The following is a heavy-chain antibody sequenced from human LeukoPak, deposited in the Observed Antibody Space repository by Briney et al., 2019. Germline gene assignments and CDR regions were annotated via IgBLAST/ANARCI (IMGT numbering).Heavy chain of an antibody. CDR2: IIPILGIA. J-gene: IGHJ6*02. CDR1: GGTFSIYA. Sequence: GASVTVSCKASGGTFSIYAISWVRQAPGQGLEWMGRIIPILGIANYAQKFQGRVTITADKSTSTAYMELSSLRSEDTAVYYCARDPYGDYGAYGMDVWGQGTTVTVSS. D-gene: IGHD4-17*01. CDR3: ARDPYGDYGAYGMDV. V-gene: IGHV1-69*04.